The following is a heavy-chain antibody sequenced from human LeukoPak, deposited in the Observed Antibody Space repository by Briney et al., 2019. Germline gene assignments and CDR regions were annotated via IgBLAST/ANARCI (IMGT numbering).Heavy chain of an antibody. J-gene: IGHJ4*02. V-gene: IGHV4-59*01. D-gene: IGHD4-17*01. CDR3: ARDTYGDYDASGFDY. CDR2: IYYSGST. Sequence: PSETLSLTCAVYGGSFSGYYWSWIRQPPGKGLEWIGYIYYSGSTNYNPSLKSRVTISVDTSKNQFSLKLSSVTAADTAVYYCARDTYGDYDASGFDYWGQGTLVTVSS. CDR1: GGSFSGYY.